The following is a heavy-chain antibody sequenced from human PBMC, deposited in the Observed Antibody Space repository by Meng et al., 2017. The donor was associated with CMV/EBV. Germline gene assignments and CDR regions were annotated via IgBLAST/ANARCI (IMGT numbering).Heavy chain of an antibody. V-gene: IGHV3-21*01. J-gene: IGHJ5*02. Sequence: GESLKISCAASGFTFSSYSMNWVRQAPGKGLEWVSSISSSSSYIYYADSVKGRFTISRDNAKNSLYLQMNSLRAEDTAVYYCARDLTTVTYFPTWFDPWGQGILVTVSS. CDR1: GFTFSSYS. CDR2: ISSSSSYI. CDR3: ARDLTTVTYFPTWFDP. D-gene: IGHD4-17*01.